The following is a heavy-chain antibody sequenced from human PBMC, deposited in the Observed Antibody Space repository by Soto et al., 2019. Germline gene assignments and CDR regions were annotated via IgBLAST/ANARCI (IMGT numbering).Heavy chain of an antibody. D-gene: IGHD2-15*01. CDR1: GGSLTDYY. CDR3: ARGGGGPARY. CDR2: INDRGVT. V-gene: IGHV4-34*01. J-gene: IGHJ4*02. Sequence: SETLSLTCAVYGGSLTDYYWSWIRQPPGKGLEWIGEINDRGVTNYNPSLKSRVTISVDASKNQFSLKMNSVTAADTAVYYFARGGGGPARYWGQGIPVTVSS.